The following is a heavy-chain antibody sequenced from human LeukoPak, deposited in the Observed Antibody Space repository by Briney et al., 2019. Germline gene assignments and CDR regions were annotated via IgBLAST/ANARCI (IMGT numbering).Heavy chain of an antibody. Sequence: GASVKVSCKASGYSLNTHWVRQAPGQGLEWMGIITPSGDSTSYAQKFQGRVTMTRDTSTSTVYMELSDLRSDDTAVYYCAREGGAAGASGSDDWGQGSLVTVSS. V-gene: IGHV1-46*01. CDR3: AREGGAAGASGSDD. CDR1: GYSLN. D-gene: IGHD6-13*01. J-gene: IGHJ4*02. CDR2: ITPSGDST.